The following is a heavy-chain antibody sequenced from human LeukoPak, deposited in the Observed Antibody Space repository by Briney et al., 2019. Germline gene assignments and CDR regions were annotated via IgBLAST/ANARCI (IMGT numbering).Heavy chain of an antibody. V-gene: IGHV4-4*07. CDR1: GGSISSYY. D-gene: IGHD2-15*01. CDR3: ARGGGSRTNYYYGMDV. CDR2: IYTSGST. J-gene: IGHJ6*02. Sequence: SETLSLTCTVSGGSISSYYWSWIRQTAGKGLEWIGRIYTSGSTNYNPSLKSRVTMSVDTSKHQFSLKLSSVTAADTAVYYCARGGGSRTNYYYGMDVWGQGTTVTVSS.